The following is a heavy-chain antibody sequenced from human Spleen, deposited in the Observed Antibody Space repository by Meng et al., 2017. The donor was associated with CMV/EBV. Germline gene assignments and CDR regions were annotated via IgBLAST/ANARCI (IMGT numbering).Heavy chain of an antibody. Sequence: YGGSFSGYSLSWIRQPPGRGLEWIGEIDHSGSNNSNPSLKSRVTISVDTSKNQFSLRLSSVTAADTAVYYCARGLAYSGYLDYFDYWGQGTLVTVSS. CDR2: IDHSGSN. CDR1: GGSFSGYS. J-gene: IGHJ4*02. D-gene: IGHD5-12*01. CDR3: ARGLAYSGYLDYFDY. V-gene: IGHV4-34*01.